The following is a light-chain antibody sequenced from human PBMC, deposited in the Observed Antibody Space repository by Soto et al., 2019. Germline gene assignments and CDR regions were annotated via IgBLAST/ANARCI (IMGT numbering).Light chain of an antibody. Sequence: QSALTQPASVSGSPGQSITISCTGTSSDVGGYNYVSWYQQHPDKAPKLMIYDVSHRPSGVSNRFSGSKSGNTASLTISGLQPEDEADYYCSSYTSSSTLVFGGGTKLTVL. V-gene: IGLV2-14*01. J-gene: IGLJ2*01. CDR3: SSYTSSSTLV. CDR1: SSDVGGYNY. CDR2: DVS.